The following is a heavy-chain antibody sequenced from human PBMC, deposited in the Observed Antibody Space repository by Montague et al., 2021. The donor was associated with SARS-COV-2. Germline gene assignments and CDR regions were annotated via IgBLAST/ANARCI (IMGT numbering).Heavy chain of an antibody. V-gene: IGHV4-4*07. D-gene: IGHD2-15*01. CDR3: ARGVVDDPPVVDD. Sequence: SETLSLTCSVSGEPISGFFWNWIRQPAGKGLEWIGRIYASGGTDYNPSLESRVTMSVDTSKNQFSLKVNSVTAADTAMYYCARGVVDDPPVVDDWGRGTMVTVSS. CDR1: GEPISGFF. J-gene: IGHJ4*02. CDR2: IYASGGT.